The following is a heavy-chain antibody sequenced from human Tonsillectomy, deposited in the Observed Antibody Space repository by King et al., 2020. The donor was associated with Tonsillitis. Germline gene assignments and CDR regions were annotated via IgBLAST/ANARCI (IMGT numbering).Heavy chain of an antibody. Sequence: QLQESGPGLVKPSETLSLTCTVSGGSISSYYWNWIRQPPGKGLEWIGYIYYSGSTNYHPSLKSRVTISVDTSKNQFSLKLSSVTAADTAVYYCARAATGYSYFDYWGQGTLVTVSS. V-gene: IGHV4-59*01. D-gene: IGHD3-9*01. CDR3: ARAATGYSYFDY. J-gene: IGHJ4*02. CDR2: IYYSGST. CDR1: GGSISSYY.